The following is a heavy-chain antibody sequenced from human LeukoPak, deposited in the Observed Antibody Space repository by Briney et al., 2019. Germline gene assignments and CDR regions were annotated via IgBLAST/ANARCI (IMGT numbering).Heavy chain of an antibody. J-gene: IGHJ6*03. D-gene: IGHD3-10*01. Sequence: GGSLRLSCAASGFTVSSNYMSWVRQAPGKGLEWVSVIYSGGSTYYADSVKGRFTISRDNSKNTLYLQMNSLRAEDTAVYYCARSITMVRGAVYYYYYYMDVWGKGTTSPSP. CDR1: GFTVSSNY. CDR2: IYSGGST. CDR3: ARSITMVRGAVYYYYYYMDV. V-gene: IGHV3-66*02.